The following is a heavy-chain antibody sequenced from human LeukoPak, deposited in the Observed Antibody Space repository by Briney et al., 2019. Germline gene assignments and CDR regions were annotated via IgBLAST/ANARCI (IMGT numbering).Heavy chain of an antibody. CDR1: GYTFSSYA. D-gene: IGHD6-19*01. J-gene: IGHJ3*02. CDR2: ISGSGGST. CDR3: AKYSSGWYGSDAFDI. V-gene: IGHV3-23*01. Sequence: PGGSLRLSCAASGYTFSSYAMSWVRQAPGKGLEWVAAISGSGGSTYYADSVKGRFTISRDNSKNTLYLQMNSLRAEDTAVYYCAKYSSGWYGSDAFDIWGQGTMVTVSS.